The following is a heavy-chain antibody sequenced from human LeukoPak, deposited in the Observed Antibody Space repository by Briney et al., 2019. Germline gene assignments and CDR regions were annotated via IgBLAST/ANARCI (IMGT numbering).Heavy chain of an antibody. CDR1: GFTFSSYA. CDR2: ISGSGGST. J-gene: IGHJ3*02. D-gene: IGHD3-3*01. CDR3: ARGHYDFWSGYPDGAFDI. Sequence: PGGSLRLSCAASGFTFSSYAMSWVRQAPGKGLEWVSAISGSGGSTYYADSVKGRFTISRDNSKNTLYLQMNSLRAEDTALYHCARGHYDFWSGYPDGAFDIWGQGTMVTVSS. V-gene: IGHV3-23*01.